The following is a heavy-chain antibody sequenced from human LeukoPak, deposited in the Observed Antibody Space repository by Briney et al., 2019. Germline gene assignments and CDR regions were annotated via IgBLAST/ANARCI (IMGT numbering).Heavy chain of an antibody. V-gene: IGHV3-33*01. J-gene: IGHJ6*02. Sequence: GGSLRLSCAASGFTFGSYGMHWVRQAPGKGLEWVAVIWYDGSNKYYADSVKGRFTISRDNSKNTLYLQMNSLRAEGTAVYYCARESTVTTPRGYYYYGMDVWGQGTTVTVSS. CDR1: GFTFGSYG. CDR2: IWYDGSNK. D-gene: IGHD4-17*01. CDR3: ARESTVTTPRGYYYYGMDV.